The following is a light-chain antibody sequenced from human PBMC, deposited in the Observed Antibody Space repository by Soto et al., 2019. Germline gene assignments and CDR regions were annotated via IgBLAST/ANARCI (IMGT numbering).Light chain of an antibody. J-gene: IGLJ1*01. CDR1: SSDFGGFNH. V-gene: IGLV2-14*01. CDR3: SSYTGLRTLV. Sequence: QSALTQPASVSGSPGQSITISCTGTSSDFGGFNHVSWYQHHPGKAPKLIIYEVTYRPSGVSNRFSGSKSGNTASLTISGLQAEDEADYYCSSYTGLRTLVFGTGTKVTVL. CDR2: EVT.